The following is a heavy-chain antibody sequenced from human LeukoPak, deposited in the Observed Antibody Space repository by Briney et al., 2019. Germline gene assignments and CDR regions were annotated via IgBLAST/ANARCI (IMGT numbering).Heavy chain of an antibody. J-gene: IGHJ4*02. CDR3: ARDWGTYSTGFDY. D-gene: IGHD3-16*01. Sequence: ASVKVSCKASGGTFSSYAISWVRQAPGQGPEWMGGIIPIFGTANYAQKFQGRVTITADESTSTAYMELSSLRSEDTAVYYCARDWGTYSTGFDYWGQGTLVTVSS. V-gene: IGHV1-69*13. CDR2: IIPIFGTA. CDR1: GGTFSSYA.